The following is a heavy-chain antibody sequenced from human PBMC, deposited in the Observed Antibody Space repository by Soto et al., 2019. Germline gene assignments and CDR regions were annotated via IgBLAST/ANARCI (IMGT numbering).Heavy chain of an antibody. D-gene: IGHD3-22*01. V-gene: IGHV3-53*01. Sequence: GGSMSLSSASSGFTVSSNYRILVRPATGKGLEWVSVIYSGGSTYYADSVKGRFTISRDNSKNTLYLQMNSLRAEDTAVYYCARDRIHKYYYDRRGYDWGAFDIWGQGPMVTGSS. J-gene: IGHJ3*02. CDR2: IYSGGST. CDR1: GFTVSSNY. CDR3: ARDRIHKYYYDRRGYDWGAFDI.